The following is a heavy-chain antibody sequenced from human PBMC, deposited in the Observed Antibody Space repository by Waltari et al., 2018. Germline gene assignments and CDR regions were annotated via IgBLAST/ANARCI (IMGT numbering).Heavy chain of an antibody. CDR3: ARAAGDWQRYWYFDL. CDR2: ISASGGTT. V-gene: IGHV3-23*01. D-gene: IGHD2-21*02. Sequence: EVQLLESGGDLVQPGWSLRLSCAASGFTFSNYAMAWVRQAPGTGLEWVTRISASGGTTYYADSLKGRYTISRDNSKNTVYLRMNSLRAEDTALYYCARAAGDWQRYWYFDLWGRGALVTVSS. J-gene: IGHJ2*01. CDR1: GFTFSNYA.